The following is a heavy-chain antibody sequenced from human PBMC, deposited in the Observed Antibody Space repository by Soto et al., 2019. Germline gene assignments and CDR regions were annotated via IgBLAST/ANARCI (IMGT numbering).Heavy chain of an antibody. D-gene: IGHD6-13*01. CDR1: GFTFSSYA. V-gene: IGHV3-30-3*01. J-gene: IGHJ6*02. Sequence: GSLRLSCAASGFTFSSYAMHWVRQAPGKGLEWVAVISYDGSNKYYADSVKGRFTISRDNSKDTPYLQMNSLRAEDTAAYYCARDRKAAAGTSYYYYYGMDVWGQGTTVTVSS. CDR3: ARDRKAAAGTSYYYYYGMDV. CDR2: ISYDGSNK.